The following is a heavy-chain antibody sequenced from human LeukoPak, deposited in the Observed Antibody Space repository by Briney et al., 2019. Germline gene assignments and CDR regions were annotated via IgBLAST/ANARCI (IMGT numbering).Heavy chain of an antibody. CDR3: ARSPKGADMDV. CDR1: GYTFTSYA. D-gene: IGHD1-26*01. J-gene: IGHJ6*04. V-gene: IGHV1-3*01. Sequence: ASVKVSCKASGYTFTSYAMHWVRQAPGQRLEWMGWINAGNGNTKYSQKFQGRVTITRDTSASTAYTELSSLRSEDTAVYYCARSPKGADMDVWGKGTTVTVSS. CDR2: INAGNGNT.